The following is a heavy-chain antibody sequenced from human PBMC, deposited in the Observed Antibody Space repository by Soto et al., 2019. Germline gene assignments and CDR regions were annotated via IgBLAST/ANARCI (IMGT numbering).Heavy chain of an antibody. CDR2: VSTDGSRT. Sequence: GGSLRLSCAASGFAFSTCAMHWVRQPPCKGLEWLAAVSTDGSRTEYAVAVKGRFIISRDNSKNTLDLQMNSLITDDTGVYYCARDVPAGAAIGVPDYWGQGILVTVSS. J-gene: IGHJ4*02. CDR3: ARDVPAGAAIGVPDY. CDR1: GFAFSTCA. D-gene: IGHD2-2*02. V-gene: IGHV3-30*01.